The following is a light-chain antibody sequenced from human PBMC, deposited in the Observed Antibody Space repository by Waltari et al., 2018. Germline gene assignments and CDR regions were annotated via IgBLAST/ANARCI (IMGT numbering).Light chain of an antibody. J-gene: IGKJ4*01. CDR3: QQFGGSVT. CDR1: HTISSAY. V-gene: IGKV3-20*01. CDR2: DSS. Sequence: VLTQFPGTLSLSPGEGATLSCRASHTISSAYLAWFQQKPGQAPRLLIYDSSRRATGIPDRFSGSGSGTDFTLTISRLEPEDLAVYYCQQFGGSVTFGGGTKVEIK.